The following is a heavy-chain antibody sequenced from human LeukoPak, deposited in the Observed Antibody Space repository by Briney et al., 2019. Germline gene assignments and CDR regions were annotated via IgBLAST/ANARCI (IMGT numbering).Heavy chain of an antibody. Sequence: PGGSLRLSCAASGFTFSSYGMHWVRQAPGKGLEWVAVISYDGSNKYYADSVKGRFTISRDNSKNTLYLQMNSLRAEDTAVYYCAKAEDMYYDILTGNFDYWGQGTLVTVSS. D-gene: IGHD3-9*01. CDR3: AKAEDMYYDILTGNFDY. V-gene: IGHV3-30*18. J-gene: IGHJ4*02. CDR1: GFTFSSYG. CDR2: ISYDGSNK.